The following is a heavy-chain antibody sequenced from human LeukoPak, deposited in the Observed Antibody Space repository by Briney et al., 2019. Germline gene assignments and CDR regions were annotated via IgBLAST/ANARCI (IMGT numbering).Heavy chain of an antibody. CDR2: MNPNSGNT. J-gene: IGHJ4*02. Sequence: GASVKVSCKASGYTFTSYDINWVRQATGQGLEWMGWMNPNSGNTGYAQKFQGRVTMTRNTSISTAYMELSSLRSEDTAVYYCARRSRSYGSGNIGGCWGQGTLVTVSS. CDR3: ARRSRSYGSGNIGGC. D-gene: IGHD3-10*01. CDR1: GYTFTSYD. V-gene: IGHV1-8*01.